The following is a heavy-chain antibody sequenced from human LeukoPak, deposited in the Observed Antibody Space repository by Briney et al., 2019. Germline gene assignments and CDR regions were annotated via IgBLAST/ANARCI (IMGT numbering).Heavy chain of an antibody. Sequence: PGGSLRLSCAASGFTFSSYGMHWVRQAPGKGLEWVAVISYDGSNKYYADSVKGRFTISRDNSKNTLYLQMNSLRAEDTAVYYCATPGEHSGSVYWGQGTLVTVSS. J-gene: IGHJ4*02. D-gene: IGHD1-26*01. V-gene: IGHV3-30*03. CDR3: ATPGEHSGSVY. CDR1: GFTFSSYG. CDR2: ISYDGSNK.